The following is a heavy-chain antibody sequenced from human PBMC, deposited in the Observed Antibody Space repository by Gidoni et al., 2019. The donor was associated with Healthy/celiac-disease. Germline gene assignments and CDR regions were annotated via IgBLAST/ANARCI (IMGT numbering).Heavy chain of an antibody. CDR2: IYPGDSDT. CDR3: ARVPAYYYDSSGYYYPGNYFDY. CDR1: GYSFTSYW. D-gene: IGHD3-22*01. Sequence: ESLKISCKGSGYSFTSYWIGWVRQMPGKGLEWMGIIYPGDSDTRYSPSFQGQVTISADKSISTAYLQWSSLKASDTAMYYCARVPAYYYDSSGYYYPGNYFDYWGQGTLVTVSS. J-gene: IGHJ4*02. V-gene: IGHV5-51*01.